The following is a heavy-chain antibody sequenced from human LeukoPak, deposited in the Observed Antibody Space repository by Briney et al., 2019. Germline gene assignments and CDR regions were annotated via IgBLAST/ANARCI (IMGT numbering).Heavy chain of an antibody. Sequence: SETLSLTCTVSGGSISSYCWSWIRQPPGKGLEWIGYIYYSGSTNYNPSLKSRVTISVDTSKNQFSLKLSSVTAADTAVHYCARASYDSSGYYPTRGGFGYWGQGTLVTVSS. CDR1: GGSISSYC. D-gene: IGHD3-22*01. CDR3: ARASYDSSGYYPTRGGFGY. CDR2: IYYSGST. J-gene: IGHJ4*02. V-gene: IGHV4-59*01.